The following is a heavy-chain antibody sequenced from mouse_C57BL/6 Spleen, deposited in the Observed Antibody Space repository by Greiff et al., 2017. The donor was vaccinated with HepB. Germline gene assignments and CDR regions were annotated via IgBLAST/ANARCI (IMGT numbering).Heavy chain of an antibody. CDR2: ISSGGSYT. CDR3: ARPPYGSSPRFAY. V-gene: IGHV5-6*01. J-gene: IGHJ3*01. CDR1: GFTFSSYG. Sequence: EVKLMESGGDLVKPGGSLKLSCAASGFTFSSYGMSWVRQTPDKRLEWVATISSGGSYTYYPDSVKGRFTISRDNAKNTLYLQMSSLKSEDTAMYYCARPPYGSSPRFAYWGQGTLVTVSA. D-gene: IGHD1-1*01.